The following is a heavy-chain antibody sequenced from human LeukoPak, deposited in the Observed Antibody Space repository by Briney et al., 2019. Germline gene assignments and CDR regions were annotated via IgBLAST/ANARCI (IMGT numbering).Heavy chain of an antibody. J-gene: IGHJ3*02. Sequence: ASVKVSCKASGYTFTSYAMHWVRQAPGQRLERMGWINAGNGNTKYSQKFQGRVTITRDTSASTAYMELSSLRSEDTAVYYCARNMGYSYGPPDAFDIWGQGTMVTVSS. CDR1: GYTFTSYA. V-gene: IGHV1-3*01. CDR3: ARNMGYSYGPPDAFDI. D-gene: IGHD5-18*01. CDR2: INAGNGNT.